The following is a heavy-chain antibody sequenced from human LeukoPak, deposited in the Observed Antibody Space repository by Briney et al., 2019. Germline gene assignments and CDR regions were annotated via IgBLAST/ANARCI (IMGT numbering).Heavy chain of an antibody. CDR1: GGSISSYY. V-gene: IGHV4-4*07. Sequence: SETLSLTCTVSGGSISSYYWSWIRQPAGKGLEWIGRIYTSGSTNYNPSLKSRVTMSVDTSKNQFSLKLSSVTAADTAVYYCARDGFPSNYDWFDPWGQGTLVTVSS. CDR3: ARDGFPSNYDWFDP. D-gene: IGHD4-4*01. J-gene: IGHJ5*02. CDR2: IYTSGST.